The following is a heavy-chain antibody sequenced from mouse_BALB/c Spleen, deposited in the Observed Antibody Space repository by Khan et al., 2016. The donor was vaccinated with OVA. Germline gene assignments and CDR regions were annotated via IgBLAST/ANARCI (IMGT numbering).Heavy chain of an antibody. Sequence: EVQLQESGPGLVKPSQSLSLTCTVTGYSITSDYAWNWIRQFPGNKLEWMGYIDYSGSTSYNPSLKSRISITRDTSKNQFFLRLNSVTNEDTATYYCARLGPGFDYWGQGTMVTVSA. CDR1: GYSITSDYA. V-gene: IGHV3-2*02. D-gene: IGHD4-1*01. CDR2: IDYSGST. CDR3: ARLGPGFDY. J-gene: IGHJ3*01.